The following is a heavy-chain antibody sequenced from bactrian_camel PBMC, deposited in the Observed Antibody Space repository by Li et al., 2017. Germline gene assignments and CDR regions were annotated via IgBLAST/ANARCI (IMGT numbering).Heavy chain of an antibody. CDR1: GFTFSSYP. V-gene: IGHV3S40*01. J-gene: IGHJ4*01. CDR2: MYNANGNT. D-gene: IGHD4*01. CDR3: AARAYCPDTATMTRPGLYEY. Sequence: VQLVESGGGLVQPGGSLRPSCASSGFTFSSYPMYWVRQAPGKGLEWVSAMYNANGNTYYADSVKRRFTISQDNAKSTVYLQMTSLKPEDTAMYYCAARAYCPDTATMTRPGLYEYWGQGTQVTVS.